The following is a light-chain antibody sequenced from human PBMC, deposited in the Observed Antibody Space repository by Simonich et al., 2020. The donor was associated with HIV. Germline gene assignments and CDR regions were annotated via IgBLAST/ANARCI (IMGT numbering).Light chain of an antibody. CDR3: QQYYSTPPT. CDR1: QDINTW. Sequence: DIQMTQSPSTLSAHVGDRVTITCRASQDINTWLAWYQQKPGKAPKLLIYAASSLQSGVPSRFSGSGSGTDFTLTISSLQPEDFATYYCQQYYSTPPTFGQGAKVEIK. J-gene: IGKJ1*01. V-gene: IGKV1D-16*01. CDR2: AAS.